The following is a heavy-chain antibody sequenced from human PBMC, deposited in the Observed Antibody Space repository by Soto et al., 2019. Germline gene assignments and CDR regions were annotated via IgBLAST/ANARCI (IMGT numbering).Heavy chain of an antibody. CDR3: ARAGGRYYYYYMDG. Sequence: PSETLSLTCTVSGGSISSSSYYWGWIRQPPGKGLEWIGSIYYSGSTYYNPSLKSRVTISVDTSKNQFSLKLSSVTAADTAVYYCARAGGRYYYYYMDGWGKGTTVTVSS. V-gene: IGHV4-39*01. CDR1: GGSISSSSYY. J-gene: IGHJ6*03. D-gene: IGHD2-15*01. CDR2: IYYSGST.